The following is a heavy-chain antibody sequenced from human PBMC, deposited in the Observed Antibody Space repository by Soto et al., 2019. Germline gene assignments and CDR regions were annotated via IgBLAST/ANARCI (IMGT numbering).Heavy chain of an antibody. CDR1: GGTFSSYT. D-gene: IGHD5-12*01. J-gene: IGHJ4*02. CDR2: IIPILGIA. Sequence: GASVKVSCKASGGTFSSYTISWVRQAPGQGLEWMGRIIPILGIANYAQKFQGRVTITTDKSTSTAYMELRSLRSDDTAVYYCARDRGYSAYDLDYWGQGTLFTDSS. CDR3: ARDRGYSAYDLDY. V-gene: IGHV1-69*04.